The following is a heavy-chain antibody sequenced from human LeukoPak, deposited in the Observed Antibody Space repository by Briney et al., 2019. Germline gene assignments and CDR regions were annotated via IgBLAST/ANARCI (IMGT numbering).Heavy chain of an antibody. CDR2: IYHSGST. CDR1: GGSISSGGYS. J-gene: IGHJ4*02. Sequence: TSETLSLTCAVSGGSISSGGYSWSWIRQPPGKGLEWIGYIYHSGSTYYNPSLKSRVTISVDTSKNQFSLKLSSVTAADTAVYYCASDFWSGWRYFDYWGQGTLVTVSS. CDR3: ASDFWSGWRYFDY. D-gene: IGHD3-3*01. V-gene: IGHV4-30-2*01.